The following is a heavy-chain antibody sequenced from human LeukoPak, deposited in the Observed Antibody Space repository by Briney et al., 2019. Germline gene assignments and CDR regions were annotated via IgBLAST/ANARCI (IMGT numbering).Heavy chain of an antibody. Sequence: GRSLRLSCAASGFTFSSYAMHWVRQAPGKGLEWVAVISYDGSNKYYADSVKGRFTISRDNSKNTLYLQMNSLRAEDTAVYYCARVWGSSWYFDYWGQGTLVSVSS. CDR1: GFTFSSYA. CDR3: ARVWGSSWYFDY. V-gene: IGHV3-30-3*01. D-gene: IGHD6-13*01. J-gene: IGHJ4*02. CDR2: ISYDGSNK.